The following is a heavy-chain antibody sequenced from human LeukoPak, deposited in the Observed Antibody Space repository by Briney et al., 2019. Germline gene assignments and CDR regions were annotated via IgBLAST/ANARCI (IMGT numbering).Heavy chain of an antibody. D-gene: IGHD3-22*01. V-gene: IGHV3-15*01. J-gene: IGHJ4*02. Sequence: GGSLRLSCAASGFTFSNARMTWVRQAPGKGLEWVGRIKSKTDGGTTDYAAPVKGRFIISRDDSKNTLCLQMNSLKTEDTAVYYCTTDTNYYDSSGYYWRSDYWGQGTLVTVSS. CDR3: TTDTNYYDSSGYYWRSDY. CDR2: IKSKTDGGTT. CDR1: GFTFSNAR.